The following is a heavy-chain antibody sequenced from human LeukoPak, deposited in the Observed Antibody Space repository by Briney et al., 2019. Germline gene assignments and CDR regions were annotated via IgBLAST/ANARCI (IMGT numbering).Heavy chain of an antibody. Sequence: SETLSLTCTVSGGSISSGSYYWSWIRQPAGKGLEWIGRIYTSGSTNYNPSLKSRVTISVDTSKNQFSLKLSSVTAAGTAVYYCARENVGSSSDDAFDIWGQGTMVTVSS. CDR1: GGSISSGSYY. V-gene: IGHV4-61*02. CDR3: ARENVGSSSDDAFDI. D-gene: IGHD6-6*01. CDR2: IYTSGST. J-gene: IGHJ3*02.